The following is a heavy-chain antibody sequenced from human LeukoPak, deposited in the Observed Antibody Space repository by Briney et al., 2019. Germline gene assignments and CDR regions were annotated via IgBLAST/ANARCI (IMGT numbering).Heavy chain of an antibody. Sequence: GRSLRLSCAASGFTFSSYGMHWVRQAPGRGLEWVAFILYEGTNKYYADSVKSRFTISRDNSKNTLYLQMNNLRAEDTAVYYCAKDGWDYYDRSGYPNDYWGQGTLVTVSS. CDR1: GFTFSSYG. V-gene: IGHV3-30*18. CDR2: ILYEGTNK. CDR3: AKDGWDYYDRSGYPNDY. J-gene: IGHJ4*02. D-gene: IGHD3-22*01.